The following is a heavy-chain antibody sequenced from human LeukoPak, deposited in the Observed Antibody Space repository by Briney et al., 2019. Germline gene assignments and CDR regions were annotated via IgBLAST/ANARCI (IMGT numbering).Heavy chain of an antibody. CDR1: GGSISSSTYY. V-gene: IGHV4-39*01. D-gene: IGHD2-15*01. CDR2: IYYSGST. Sequence: SETLSLTCTVSGGSISSSTYYWGWIRQPPGKGLEWIVSIYYSGSTYYNPSLKSRVTISVDTSKNQFSLKLSSVTAADTAVYYCARHVWSSSGSEAFDIWGQGTMVTVSS. CDR3: ARHVWSSSGSEAFDI. J-gene: IGHJ3*02.